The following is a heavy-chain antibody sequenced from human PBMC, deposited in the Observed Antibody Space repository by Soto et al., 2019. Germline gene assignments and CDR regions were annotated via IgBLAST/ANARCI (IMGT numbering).Heavy chain of an antibody. V-gene: IGHV1-69*04. Sequence: ASVKVSCKASGGTFSTSTVTWVRQAPGQGLEWMGRTIPLLNVADYAQDFQGRLTITADKSTSTTYMELTSLTSKDTAVYYCARDSPIGSTFSGYDAIDSWGQGTPVTVSS. CDR2: TIPLLNVA. D-gene: IGHD5-12*01. CDR3: ARDSPIGSTFSGYDAIDS. J-gene: IGHJ4*02. CDR1: GGTFSTST.